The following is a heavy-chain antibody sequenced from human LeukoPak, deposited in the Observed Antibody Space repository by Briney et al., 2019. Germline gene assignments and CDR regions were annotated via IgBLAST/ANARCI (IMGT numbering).Heavy chain of an antibody. D-gene: IGHD3-22*01. CDR1: GGSISSYY. CDR2: IYYSGST. CDR3: ARAPGYDSSLAAFDI. Sequence: SETLSLTCTVSGGSISSYYWSWIRQPPGKGLEWIGYIYYSGSTNYNPSLKSRVTISVDTSKNQFSLKLSSVTAADTAVYYCARAPGYDSSLAAFDIGGKGKMFPVSS. J-gene: IGHJ3*02. V-gene: IGHV4-59*01.